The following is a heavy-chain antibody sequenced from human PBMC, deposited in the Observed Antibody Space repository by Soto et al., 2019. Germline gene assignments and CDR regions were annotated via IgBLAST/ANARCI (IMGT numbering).Heavy chain of an antibody. CDR1: GYTFTSYG. CDR2: INAANGDT. Sequence: ASVKVSCKASGYTFTSYGIHWVRQAPGQRLEWMGWINAANGDTKYSPKFQGRVTITRDTSASTAYMELSSLRSEDMAVYYCVRRHVSATGIDWFDPWGQGTLVTVSS. CDR3: VRRHVSATGIDWFDP. J-gene: IGHJ5*02. V-gene: IGHV1-3*01. D-gene: IGHD6-13*01.